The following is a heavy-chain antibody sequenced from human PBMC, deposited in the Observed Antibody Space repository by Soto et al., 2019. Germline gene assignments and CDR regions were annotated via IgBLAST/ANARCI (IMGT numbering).Heavy chain of an antibody. CDR3: ARDLGYCVSSSCYLFDP. Sequence: GGSLRLSCAASGFTFSGYNMNWVRQAPGKGPEWVSYISSDSSVKYYADSVKGRFTISRDNPKNSLYLQMNSLRDEDTAVYFCARDLGYCVSSSCYLFDPWGQGTLVTVSS. V-gene: IGHV3-48*02. J-gene: IGHJ5*02. CDR2: ISSDSSVK. CDR1: GFTFSGYN. D-gene: IGHD2-2*03.